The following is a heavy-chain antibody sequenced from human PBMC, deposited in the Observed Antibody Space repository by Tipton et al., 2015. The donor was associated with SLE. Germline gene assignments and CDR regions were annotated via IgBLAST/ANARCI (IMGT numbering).Heavy chain of an antibody. CDR3: VKDMSRVTTLGGLDV. Sequence: QSGAEVKEPGESLKISCKASGYTFTNYWIGWVRQMPGKGLEWMGLTYPGDSNTRYSPSFQGHVTVSADKSISTAYLQWSSLEASDTAMYYCVKDMSRVTTLGGLDVWGQGTTVTVSS. V-gene: IGHV5-51*03. CDR2: TYPGDSNT. CDR1: GYTFTNYW. D-gene: IGHD4-17*01. J-gene: IGHJ6*02.